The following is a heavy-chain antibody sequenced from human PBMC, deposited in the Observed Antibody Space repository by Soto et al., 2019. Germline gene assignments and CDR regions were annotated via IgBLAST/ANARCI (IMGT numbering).Heavy chain of an antibody. CDR1: GGSISSGDYY. V-gene: IGHV4-30-4*01. CDR2: IYYSGST. Sequence: SETLSLTCTVSGGSISSGDYYWSWIRQPPGKGLEWIGYIYYSGSTYYNPSLKSRVTISVDTSKNQFSLKLSSVTAADTAVYYCARDFADCSGGSCYSGWFDPWGQGTLVTVSP. D-gene: IGHD2-15*01. J-gene: IGHJ5*02. CDR3: ARDFADCSGGSCYSGWFDP.